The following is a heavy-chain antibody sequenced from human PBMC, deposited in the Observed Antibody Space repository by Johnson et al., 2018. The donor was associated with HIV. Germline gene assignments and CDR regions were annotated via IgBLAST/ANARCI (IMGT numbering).Heavy chain of an antibody. Sequence: MLLVESGGGMVQPGGSLRLSCAASGFAVSTNYMPWVRQAPGKGLAWVSVLYSGGSAYYPAHVRGRFRLSRDTSKNTLYLQMNSLRAEDTAVYYCARRRRDSVARSHDAFDIWGQGTMVTVSS. CDR3: ARRRRDSVARSHDAFDI. CDR2: LYSGGSA. D-gene: IGHD5-18*01. J-gene: IGHJ3*02. V-gene: IGHV3-53*01. CDR1: GFAVSTNY.